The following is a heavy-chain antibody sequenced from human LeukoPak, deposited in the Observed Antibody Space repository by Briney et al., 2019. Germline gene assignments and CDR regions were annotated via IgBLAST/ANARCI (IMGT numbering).Heavy chain of an antibody. V-gene: IGHV4-39*07. Sequence: SETLSLTCTVSGGSISSSSYYWGWIRQPPGKGLEWIGSIYYSGSTYYNPSLKSRVTISVDTSKNQFSLKLSSVTAADTAVYYCARDGHDYGDYLTFDYWGQGTLVTVSS. D-gene: IGHD4-17*01. CDR3: ARDGHDYGDYLTFDY. CDR1: GGSISSSSYY. CDR2: IYYSGST. J-gene: IGHJ4*02.